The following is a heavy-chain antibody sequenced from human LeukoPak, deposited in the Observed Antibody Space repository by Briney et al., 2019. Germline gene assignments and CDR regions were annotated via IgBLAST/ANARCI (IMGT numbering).Heavy chain of an antibody. V-gene: IGHV3-30*04. CDR2: ISYDGRDK. Sequence: GGSLRLSCAASGFTFSSYAIHWVRQAPGKGPEWVAVISYDGRDKHHADSVKGRFTISRDNSKNTLYLQLSSLKTEDTAVYYCSTAGIHWGQGTLVTVSS. J-gene: IGHJ4*02. D-gene: IGHD3-10*01. CDR3: STAGIH. CDR1: GFTFSSYA.